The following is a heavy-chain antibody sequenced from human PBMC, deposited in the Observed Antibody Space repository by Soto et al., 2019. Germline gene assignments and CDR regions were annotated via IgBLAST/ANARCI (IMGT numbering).Heavy chain of an antibody. V-gene: IGHV1-18*01. CDR2: ISAYNGNT. CDR1: GYTFTSYG. D-gene: IGHD6-19*01. Sequence: ASVKVSCKASGYTFTSYGISWVRQAPGQGLEWMGWISAYNGNTNYAQKLQGRVTMTTDTSTSTAYMELRSPRSDDTAVYYCARDLGNIAVAGTFDYWGQETLVTVPS. J-gene: IGHJ4*02. CDR3: ARDLGNIAVAGTFDY.